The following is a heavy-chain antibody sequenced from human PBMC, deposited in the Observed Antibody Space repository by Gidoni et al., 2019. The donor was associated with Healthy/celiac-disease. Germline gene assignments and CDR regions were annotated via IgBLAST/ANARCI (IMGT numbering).Heavy chain of an antibody. Sequence: CPAAGFTFSSYAVHWVRQAPGKVLEWVAVISYDGSNKYYADSVKCRFTISRDNSKNTLYLQMNSLRAEDTAVYYCARDGSVAMGYFDYWGQGTLVTVSS. D-gene: IGHD5-12*01. J-gene: IGHJ4*02. CDR3: ARDGSVAMGYFDY. CDR1: GFTFSSYA. CDR2: ISYDGSNK. V-gene: IGHV3-30-3*01.